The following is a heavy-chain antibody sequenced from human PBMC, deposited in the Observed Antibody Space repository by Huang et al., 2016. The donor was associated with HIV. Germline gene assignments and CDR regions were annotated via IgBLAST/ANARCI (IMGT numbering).Heavy chain of an antibody. CDR1: GYSFTTYA. Sequence: QVQLVQSGAEVKKPGASVKVSCKASGYSFTTYALHWVRQAPGHRLEWMGWINPCQGNTNYSHEFQGRVTITRDTSASTVYMEVSSLTFEDTAVYYCAREFVIFGAPLWPAYWGQGTLISVSS. CDR3: AREFVIFGAPLWPAY. V-gene: IGHV1-3*01. D-gene: IGHD2-21*01. CDR2: INPCQGNT. J-gene: IGHJ4*02.